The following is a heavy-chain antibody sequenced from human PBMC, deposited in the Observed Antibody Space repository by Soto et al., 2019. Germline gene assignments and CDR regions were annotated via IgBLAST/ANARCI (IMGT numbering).Heavy chain of an antibody. Sequence: ASVKVSCKASGYTFTSYAMHWVRQAPGQRLEWMGWINAGNGNTKYSQKFQGRVTITRDTSASTAYMELSSLRSEDTAVYYCARVPDSSGWYHYFDYWGQGTLDTVSS. J-gene: IGHJ4*02. CDR2: INAGNGNT. CDR3: ARVPDSSGWYHYFDY. V-gene: IGHV1-3*01. CDR1: GYTFTSYA. D-gene: IGHD6-19*01.